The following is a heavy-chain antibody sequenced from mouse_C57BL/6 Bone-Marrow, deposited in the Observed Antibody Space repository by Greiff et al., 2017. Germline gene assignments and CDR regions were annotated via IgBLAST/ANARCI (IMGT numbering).Heavy chain of an antibody. J-gene: IGHJ1*03. V-gene: IGHV1-69*01. Sequence: VQLQQSGAELVMPGASVKLSCKASGYTFTSYWMHWVKQRPGQGLEWIGEIDPSDSYTNYNQKFKGKSTLTVDKSSSTAYMQLSSLTSEDSAVYYCARSDYYGSSARGVPSWYFDVWGTGTTVTVSS. D-gene: IGHD1-1*01. CDR1: GYTFTSYW. CDR3: ARSDYYGSSARGVPSWYFDV. CDR2: IDPSDSYT.